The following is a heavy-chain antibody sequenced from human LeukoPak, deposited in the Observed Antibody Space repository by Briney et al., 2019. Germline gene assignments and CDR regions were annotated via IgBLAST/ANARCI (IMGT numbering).Heavy chain of an antibody. Sequence: PSETLSLTCSVSGGSIGSGDYYWSWIRQPPGKGLEWIGYIYYSGSTLYNPSLKSRVTMSVDTSKNQFSLKLSSVTAADTAVYYCARDGSYCSSTSCYTDWGQGTLVTVSS. V-gene: IGHV4-30-4*08. CDR3: ARDGSYCSSTSCYTD. CDR2: IYYSGST. D-gene: IGHD2-2*02. CDR1: GGSIGSGDYY. J-gene: IGHJ4*02.